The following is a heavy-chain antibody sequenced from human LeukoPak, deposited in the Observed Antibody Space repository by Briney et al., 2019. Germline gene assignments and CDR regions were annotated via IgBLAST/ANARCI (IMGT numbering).Heavy chain of an antibody. V-gene: IGHV1-2*02. CDR2: INPNSGGT. J-gene: IGHJ3*02. CDR1: GYTFTGYY. CDR3: ARAADACGGDCYWGDAFDI. D-gene: IGHD2-21*02. Sequence: GASVKVSCKASGYTFTGYYMHWVRQAPGQGLEWMGWINPNSGGTNYAQKFQGRVTMTRDTSISTAYMELSRLRSDDTAVYYCARAADACGGDCYWGDAFDIWGQGTMVTVSS.